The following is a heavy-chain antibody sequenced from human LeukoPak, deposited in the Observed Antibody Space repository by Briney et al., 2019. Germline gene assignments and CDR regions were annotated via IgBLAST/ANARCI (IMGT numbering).Heavy chain of an antibody. CDR2: ITNGAAGT. D-gene: IGHD3-16*01. CDR3: AKDIYV. CDR1: GFTFSNYA. J-gene: IGHJ4*02. V-gene: IGHV3-23*01. Sequence: GGSLRLSCAASGFTFSNYAMTWVRQAPGQGLEWVSTITNGAAGTFYADSVKGRFTISGDNSKSTLYLQMNSLRAEDTAVYYCAKDIYVCGQGTLVTVSS.